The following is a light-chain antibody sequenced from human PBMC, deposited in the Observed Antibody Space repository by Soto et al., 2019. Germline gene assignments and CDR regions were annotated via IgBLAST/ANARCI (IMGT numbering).Light chain of an antibody. CDR1: QSISSY. V-gene: IGKV1-39*01. Sequence: DIQMTQSPSSLSASVGDRVTITCRASQSISSYLNWYQHKPGKAPNLLIYAATTLQSGVPSRFSGSGSGTDFTLTISSLQPEDFATYYCQQSYSNPRTFGQGTMVDI. CDR3: QQSYSNPRT. J-gene: IGKJ1*01. CDR2: AAT.